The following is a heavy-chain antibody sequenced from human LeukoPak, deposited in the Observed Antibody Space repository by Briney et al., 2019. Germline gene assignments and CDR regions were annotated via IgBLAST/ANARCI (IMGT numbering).Heavy chain of an antibody. V-gene: IGHV4-39*01. J-gene: IGHJ4*02. CDR2: IYYSGTT. CDR3: ARLWGGTSLIDY. D-gene: IGHD3-3*01. CDR1: GGSISSSSYY. Sequence: SEALSLTCTVSGGSISSSSYYWGWIRQPPGKGLEWIGSIYYSGTTYYNPSLKSRVTISVDTSKNQFSLKLSSVTAADTAVYYCARLWGGTSLIDYWGQGTLVTVSS.